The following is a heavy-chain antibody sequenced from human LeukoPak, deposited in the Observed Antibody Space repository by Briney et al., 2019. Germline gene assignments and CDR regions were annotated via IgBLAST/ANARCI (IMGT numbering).Heavy chain of an antibody. CDR2: ITPMFGTA. V-gene: IGHV1-69*13. Sequence: EGSVKVPCKASGGTFSSYAISWVRQAPGQGLEWMGGITPMFGTANYAQKFQGRVTITADESTSTAYMELSSLRSEDTAVYYCVRDGSYYDSSGYYYLYWGQGTLVTASS. CDR3: VRDGSYYDSSGYYYLY. D-gene: IGHD3-22*01. J-gene: IGHJ4*02. CDR1: GGTFSSYA.